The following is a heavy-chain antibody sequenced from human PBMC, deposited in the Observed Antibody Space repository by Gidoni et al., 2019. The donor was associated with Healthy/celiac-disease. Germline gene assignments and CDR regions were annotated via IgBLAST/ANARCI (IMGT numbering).Heavy chain of an antibody. Sequence: QVQLVQSGAEVKKPGASVKVSCKASGYTFTSYYMHWVRKAPGQGLEWMGIINPSGGSTSYAQKFQGRVTMTRDTSTSTVYMELSSLRSEDTAVYYCNCGVRGYSMDVWGQGTTVTVSS. V-gene: IGHV1-46*01. D-gene: IGHD3-10*01. CDR2: INPSGGST. J-gene: IGHJ6*02. CDR1: GYTFTSYY. CDR3: NCGVRGYSMDV.